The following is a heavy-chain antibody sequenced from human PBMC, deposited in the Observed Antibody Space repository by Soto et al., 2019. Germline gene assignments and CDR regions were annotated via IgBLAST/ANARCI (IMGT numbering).Heavy chain of an antibody. CDR3: AREMIPMIMGGMSAMDV. Sequence: QVQLVESGGGVVQPERSQRLSCAASKFTFRTYVMHWVRQAPGKGLEWVALISFDGSNKYYADSVKGPFTISRDNSKNTMYLQMNSLRPEYTAVYYCAREMIPMIMGGMSAMDVWGQGTTVTVSS. J-gene: IGHJ6*02. CDR1: KFTFRTYV. V-gene: IGHV3-30*04. D-gene: IGHD3-22*01. CDR2: ISFDGSNK.